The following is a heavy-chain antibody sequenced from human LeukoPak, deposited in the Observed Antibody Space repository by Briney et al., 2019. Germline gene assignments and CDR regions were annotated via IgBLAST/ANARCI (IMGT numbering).Heavy chain of an antibody. CDR1: GFTFSSYA. CDR3: AKDDAWGRYKD. CDR2: ISYDGSNK. D-gene: IGHD3-16*01. V-gene: IGHV3-30*04. J-gene: IGHJ1*01. Sequence: GRSLRLSCAASGFTFSSYAMHWVRQAPGKGLEWVAVISYDGSNKYYADSVKGRFTISRDNSKNTVSLQMNSLRGEDTAVYYCAKDDAWGRYKDWGQGTLVTVSS.